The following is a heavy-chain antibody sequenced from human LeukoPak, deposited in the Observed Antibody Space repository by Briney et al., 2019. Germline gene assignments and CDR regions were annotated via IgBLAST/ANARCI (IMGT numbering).Heavy chain of an antibody. J-gene: IGHJ4*02. D-gene: IGHD5-18*01. Sequence: PGGSLRLSCAASGFTFSSYAMHWVRQAPGKGLEWVAAISYDGSNKYYADSVKGRFTISRDNSKNTLYLQMNSLRAEDTAVYYCARDLVDTATYWGQGTLVTVSS. V-gene: IGHV3-30-3*01. CDR2: ISYDGSNK. CDR3: ARDLVDTATY. CDR1: GFTFSSYA.